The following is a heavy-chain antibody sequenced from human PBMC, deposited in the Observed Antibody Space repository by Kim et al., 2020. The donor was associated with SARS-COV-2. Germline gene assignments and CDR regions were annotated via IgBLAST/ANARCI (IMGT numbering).Heavy chain of an antibody. CDR2: IKQDGSEK. CDR1: GFTFSSYW. D-gene: IGHD5-18*01. Sequence: GGSLRLSCAASGFTFSSYWMSWVRQAPGKGLEWVANIKQDGSEKYYVDSVKGRFTISRDNAKNSLYLQMNSLRAEDTAVYYCAREMGGYSYGPLTPHDYWGQGTLVTVSS. J-gene: IGHJ4*02. CDR3: AREMGGYSYGPLTPHDY. V-gene: IGHV3-7*01.